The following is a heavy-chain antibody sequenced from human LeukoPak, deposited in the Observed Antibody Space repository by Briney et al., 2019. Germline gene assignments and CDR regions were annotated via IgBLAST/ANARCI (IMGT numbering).Heavy chain of an antibody. D-gene: IGHD6-13*01. CDR2: IIPIFGTA. CDR1: GGTFSSYA. V-gene: IGHV1-69*06. J-gene: IGHJ4*02. Sequence: GASVKVSCKASGGTFSSYAISWVRQAPGQGLEWMGGIIPIFGTANYAQEFQGRVTITADKSTSTAYMELSSLRSEDTAVYYCARGDSSSWYPYYFDYWGQGTLVTVSS. CDR3: ARGDSSSWYPYYFDY.